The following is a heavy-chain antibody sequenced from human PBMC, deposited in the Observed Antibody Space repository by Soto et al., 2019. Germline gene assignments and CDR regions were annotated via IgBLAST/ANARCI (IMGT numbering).Heavy chain of an antibody. J-gene: IGHJ6*03. CDR1: GGSISSSSYY. Sequence: SETLSLTCTVSGGSISSSSYYWGWIRQPPGKGLEWIGSIYYSGSTYYNPSLKSRVTISVDTSKNQFSLKLSSVTAADTAVYYCARHEGGDGRGLYYYYYYMDVWGKGTTVTVSS. CDR3: ARHEGGDGRGLYYYYYYMDV. D-gene: IGHD2-15*01. CDR2: IYYSGST. V-gene: IGHV4-39*01.